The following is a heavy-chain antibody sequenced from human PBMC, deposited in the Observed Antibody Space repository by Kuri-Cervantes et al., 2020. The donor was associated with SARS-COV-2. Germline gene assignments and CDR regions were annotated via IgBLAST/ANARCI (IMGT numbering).Heavy chain of an antibody. CDR1: GYSFTSYW. D-gene: IGHD2-15*01. CDR2: IYPGDSDT. Sequence: GESLKISCKGSGYSFTSYWIGWVRQMPGKGLEWKGIIYPGDSDTRYSTSFQGQVTISADKSISAAYLQWSSLKASDTAMYYCARLGDGEYCSGGSCYPWYFDYWGQGTLVTVSS. V-gene: IGHV5-51*01. J-gene: IGHJ4*02. CDR3: ARLGDGEYCSGGSCYPWYFDY.